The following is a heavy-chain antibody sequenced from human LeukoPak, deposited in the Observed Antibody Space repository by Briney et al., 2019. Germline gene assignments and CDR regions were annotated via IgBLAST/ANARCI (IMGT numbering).Heavy chain of an antibody. J-gene: IGHJ3*02. CDR1: GFTFSSYW. V-gene: IGHV3-74*01. D-gene: IGHD6-19*01. CDR2: INSDGSST. Sequence: HAGGSLRLSCAASGFTFSSYWMHWVRQAPGKGLVWVSRINSDGSSTSYADSVKGRFTISRDDSKNSLYLQMNSLRAEDTAVYYCASESSGRLSDAFDIWGQGTMVTVSS. CDR3: ASESSGRLSDAFDI.